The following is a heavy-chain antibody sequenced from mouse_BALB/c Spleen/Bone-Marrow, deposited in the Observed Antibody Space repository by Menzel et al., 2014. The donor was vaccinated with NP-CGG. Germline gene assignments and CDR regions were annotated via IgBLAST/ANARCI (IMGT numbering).Heavy chain of an antibody. CDR3: AKPLTGAYFDY. D-gene: IGHD4-1*01. CDR2: ISSGGSYT. Sequence: EVQGVESGGGLVKPGGSLKLSCAASGFAFSSYDMSWVRQTPEKRLEWVATISSGGSYTYYPDSVKGRFTISRDNARNPLCLQMSSLRSEDTALYYCAKPLTGAYFDYWGQGTTLTVSS. J-gene: IGHJ2*01. CDR1: GFAFSSYD. V-gene: IGHV5-9*02.